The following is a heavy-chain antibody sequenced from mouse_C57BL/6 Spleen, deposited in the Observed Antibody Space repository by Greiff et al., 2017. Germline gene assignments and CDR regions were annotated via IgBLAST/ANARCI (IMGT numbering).Heavy chain of an antibody. Sequence: VQLQQSGPELVKPGASVKISCKASGYSFTGYYMNWVKQSPEKSLEWIGEINPSTGGTTYNQKFKAKATLTVDKSSSTAYMQLKSLTSEDSAVYYCARGSIYYGNYYAMDYWGQGTSVTVSS. CDR1: GYSFTGYY. J-gene: IGHJ4*01. D-gene: IGHD2-1*01. CDR2: INPSTGGT. V-gene: IGHV1-42*01. CDR3: ARGSIYYGNYYAMDY.